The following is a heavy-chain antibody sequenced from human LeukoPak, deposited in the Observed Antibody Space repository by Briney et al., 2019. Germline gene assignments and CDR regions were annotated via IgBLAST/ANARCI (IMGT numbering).Heavy chain of an antibody. Sequence: GGSLRLSCAASGFTFRSFGMHWVRQAPGKGPEWVAVIWYDGSQRYYADSVTGRFTISRDNSKNTLYLQMSSLKGEDTAVYYCARDGPAVIFFGYFEYWGQGTLVTVSS. V-gene: IGHV3-30*19. J-gene: IGHJ4*02. CDR3: ARDGPAVIFFGYFEY. CDR1: GFTFRSFG. CDR2: IWYDGSQR. D-gene: IGHD2-21*01.